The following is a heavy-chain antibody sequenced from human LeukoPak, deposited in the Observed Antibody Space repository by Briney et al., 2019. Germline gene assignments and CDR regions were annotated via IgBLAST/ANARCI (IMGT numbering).Heavy chain of an antibody. J-gene: IGHJ6*02. Sequence: ASVKVSCKASGYTFTGYYMHWARQAPGQGLEWMGWINPNSGGTNYAQKFQGWVTMTRDTSISTAYMELSRLRSDDTAVYYCARATGGPPGYYGMDVWGQGTTVTVSS. CDR2: INPNSGGT. CDR3: ARATGGPPGYYGMDV. CDR1: GYTFTGYY. V-gene: IGHV1-2*04. D-gene: IGHD7-27*01.